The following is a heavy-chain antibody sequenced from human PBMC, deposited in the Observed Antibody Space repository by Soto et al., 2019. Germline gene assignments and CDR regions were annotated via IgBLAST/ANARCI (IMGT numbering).Heavy chain of an antibody. CDR2: IYYRGGT. Sequence: QVQLQESGPGLVKPSQTLSLTCTVSGGSISSGDSYWSWIRQPPGKGLEGIGYIYYRGGTYYNPALTSRVTRSVDTSKNQFSLKLSSVTAADTAVYYCASTAFDPRGGAFAIWCQGTMVTVSS. J-gene: IGHJ3*02. CDR3: ASTAFDPRGGAFAI. V-gene: IGHV4-30-4*01. D-gene: IGHD3-9*01. CDR1: GGSISSGDSY.